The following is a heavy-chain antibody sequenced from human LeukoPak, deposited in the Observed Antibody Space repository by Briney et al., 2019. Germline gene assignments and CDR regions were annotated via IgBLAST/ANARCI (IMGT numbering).Heavy chain of an antibody. CDR3: ARDSPPSRSTVVTPAFDI. Sequence: KPSETLSLTCAVYGGSLSGYYWSWIRQPPGKGLEWIGEINHSGSTNYNPSLKSRVTISVDTSKNQFSLKLSSVTAADTAVYYCARDSPPSRSTVVTPAFDIWGQGTMVTVSS. D-gene: IGHD4-23*01. CDR1: GGSLSGYY. CDR2: INHSGST. J-gene: IGHJ3*02. V-gene: IGHV4-34*01.